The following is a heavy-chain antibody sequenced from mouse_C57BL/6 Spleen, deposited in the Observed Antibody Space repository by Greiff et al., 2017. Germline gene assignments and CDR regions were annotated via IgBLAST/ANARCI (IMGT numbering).Heavy chain of an antibody. J-gene: IGHJ3*01. CDR3: ARKGPGYYSNFDGFAY. CDR2: IYPGDENT. V-gene: IGHV1-82*01. D-gene: IGHD2-5*01. Sequence: RIYPGDENTNYNGKSKGKATLTADKSSSTAYMQLSSLTSEDSAVYVCARKGPGYYSNFDGFAYWGQGTLVTVSA.